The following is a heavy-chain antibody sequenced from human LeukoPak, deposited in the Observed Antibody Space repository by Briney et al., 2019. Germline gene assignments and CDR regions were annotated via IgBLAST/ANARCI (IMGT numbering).Heavy chain of an antibody. CDR1: GGSISSSSYY. CDR2: IYYSGST. D-gene: IGHD6-19*01. CDR3: ARVGIAVAVFDY. V-gene: IGHV4-39*07. J-gene: IGHJ4*02. Sequence: PSETLSLTCTVSGGSISSSSYYWGWIRQPPGKGLEWIGSIYYSGSTYYNPSLKSRVTISVDTSKNQFSLKQSSVTAADTAVYYCARVGIAVAVFDYWGQGTLVTVSS.